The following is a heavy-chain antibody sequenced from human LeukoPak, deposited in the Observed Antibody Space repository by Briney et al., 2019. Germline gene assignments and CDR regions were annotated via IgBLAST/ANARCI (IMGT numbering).Heavy chain of an antibody. CDR1: GLTFSNYA. CDR3: AKGDYYYDSSGYSQTTFDY. J-gene: IGHJ4*02. CDR2: ISGSGGST. Sequence: GGSLRLSCAASGLTFSNYAMSWVRQAPGKGLEWVSAISGSGGSTYYADSVKGRFTISRDNSKNTLYLQMNSLRAEDTAVYYCAKGDYYYDSSGYSQTTFDYWGQGTLVTVSS. D-gene: IGHD3-22*01. V-gene: IGHV3-23*01.